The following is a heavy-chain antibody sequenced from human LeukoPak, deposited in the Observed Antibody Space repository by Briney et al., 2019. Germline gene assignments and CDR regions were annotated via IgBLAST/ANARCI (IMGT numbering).Heavy chain of an antibody. CDR2: IYYSGST. V-gene: IGHV4-30-4*08. Sequence: SQTLSLTCTVSGGSISSGDYYWSWIRQPPGKGLEWIGYIYYSGSTYYNPSLKSRVTISVDTSKNQFSLKLSSVTAADTAEYYCARGRLGEPKGFDYWGQGTLVTVSS. D-gene: IGHD4-11*01. CDR3: ARGRLGEPKGFDY. CDR1: GGSISSGDYY. J-gene: IGHJ4*02.